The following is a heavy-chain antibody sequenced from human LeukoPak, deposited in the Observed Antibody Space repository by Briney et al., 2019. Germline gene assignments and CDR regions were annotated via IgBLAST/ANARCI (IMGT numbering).Heavy chain of an antibody. V-gene: IGHV4-34*01. D-gene: IGHD3-3*01. CDR3: ARGRNDFWSGYYTGISY. CDR1: GGSFSGYY. Sequence: PSETLSLTCAVYGGSFSGYYWSWIRHRPGKGLEWMGEINHSGSTNYNPSLKSRVTISVDTSKNQFSLQLSSVTAADTAVYYCARGRNDFWSGYYTGISYWGQGTMVTVSS. CDR2: INHSGST. J-gene: IGHJ4*02.